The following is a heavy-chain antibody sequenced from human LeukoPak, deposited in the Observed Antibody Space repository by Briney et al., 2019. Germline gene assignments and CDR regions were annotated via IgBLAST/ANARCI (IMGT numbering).Heavy chain of an antibody. CDR1: GYTFTSYG. CDR3: AGELTGTTFGIFDY. D-gene: IGHD1-7*01. CDR2: ISAYNGNT. Sequence: ASVKVSCKASGYTFTSYGISWVRQAPGQGLEWMGLISAYNGNTNYAQKLQGRVTMTTDTSTSTAYMELRSLRSDDTAVYYCAGELTGTTFGIFDYWGQGTLVTVSS. J-gene: IGHJ4*02. V-gene: IGHV1-18*01.